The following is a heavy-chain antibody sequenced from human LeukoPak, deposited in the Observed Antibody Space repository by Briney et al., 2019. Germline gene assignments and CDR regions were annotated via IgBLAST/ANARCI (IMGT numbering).Heavy chain of an antibody. CDR3: ARDLSDYGGTYYFDY. D-gene: IGHD4-23*01. CDR2: INPNSGGT. J-gene: IGHJ4*02. Sequence: ASVKVSCKASGYTFTGYYMHWVRQAPGQGLEWMGWINPNSGGTNYAQKFQGRVTMTRDTSISTAYMELSRLRSDDTAVYYCARDLSDYGGTYYFDYWGQGTLVTVSS. CDR1: GYTFTGYY. V-gene: IGHV1-2*02.